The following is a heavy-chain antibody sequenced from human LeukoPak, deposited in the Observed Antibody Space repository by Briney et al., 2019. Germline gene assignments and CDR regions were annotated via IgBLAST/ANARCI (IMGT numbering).Heavy chain of an antibody. CDR2: IFPHDSDT. J-gene: IGHJ3*01. V-gene: IGHV5-51*01. Sequence: GESLKISCQGSEYSFATYWIEWVRQKPGKGLEWMGIIFPHDSDTRYSPVFEGQVSISADKSINTAYLRWDSLKASDTALYYCTRPRSYGGNSPNAFDLWGQGTMVTVS. CDR3: TRPRSYGGNSPNAFDL. CDR1: EYSFATYW. D-gene: IGHD4-23*01.